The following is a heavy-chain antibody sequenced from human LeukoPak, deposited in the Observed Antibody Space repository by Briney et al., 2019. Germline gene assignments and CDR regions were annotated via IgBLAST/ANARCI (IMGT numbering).Heavy chain of an antibody. Sequence: PGGSLRLSCAASGFTFSDYEMNGVRQAPGKGLEWLSYFSPSGIPVYYAASVKGRFTVSRDNAKNSLYLRMNRLRAEDTAVYYCARDEDITSYNYYAMDVWGQGTTVTVSS. CDR3: ARDEDITSYNYYAMDV. CDR2: FSPSGIPV. J-gene: IGHJ6*02. CDR1: GFTFSDYE. V-gene: IGHV3-48*03. D-gene: IGHD3-10*01.